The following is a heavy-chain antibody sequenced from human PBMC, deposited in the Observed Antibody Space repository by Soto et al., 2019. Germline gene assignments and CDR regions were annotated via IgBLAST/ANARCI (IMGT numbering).Heavy chain of an antibody. Sequence: SVKVTCKASGYTFTSYYMHWVRRAPGQGLEWMGIINPSGGSTSYAQKFQGRVTMTRDTSTSTVYMELSSLRSEDTAVYYCARALKAPYGPPRKNDAFDIWGQGTMVTVSS. CDR3: ARALKAPYGPPRKNDAFDI. J-gene: IGHJ3*02. CDR1: GYTFTSYY. V-gene: IGHV1-46*01. D-gene: IGHD4-17*01. CDR2: INPSGGST.